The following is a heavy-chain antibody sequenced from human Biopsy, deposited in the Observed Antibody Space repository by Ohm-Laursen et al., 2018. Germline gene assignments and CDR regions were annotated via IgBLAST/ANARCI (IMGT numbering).Heavy chain of an antibody. CDR2: INQARTT. CDR1: GKAFSDYQ. Sequence: SETLSLTCAVFGKAFSDYQWSWIRQPPGKGLEWIGQINQARTTNYNPSLKSRVSISADASKYEFSLRLTSVTAADTAVYLCGNEVHGRDYWGLGAQVTVSS. J-gene: IGHJ4*02. D-gene: IGHD2-15*01. V-gene: IGHV4-34*01. CDR3: GNEVHGRDY.